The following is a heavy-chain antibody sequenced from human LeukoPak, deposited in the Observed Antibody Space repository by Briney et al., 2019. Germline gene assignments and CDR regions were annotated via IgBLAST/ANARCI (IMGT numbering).Heavy chain of an antibody. J-gene: IGHJ6*03. V-gene: IGHV1-18*01. CDR1: GYTFTSYG. Sequence: ASVKVSCKAPGYTFTSYGISWVRQAPGQGLEWMGWISAYNGNTNYAQKLQGRVTMTTDTSTSTAYMELRSLRSDDTAVYYCARGQSSSLYYYYYYMDVWGKGTTVTISS. D-gene: IGHD6-13*01. CDR2: ISAYNGNT. CDR3: ARGQSSSLYYYYYYMDV.